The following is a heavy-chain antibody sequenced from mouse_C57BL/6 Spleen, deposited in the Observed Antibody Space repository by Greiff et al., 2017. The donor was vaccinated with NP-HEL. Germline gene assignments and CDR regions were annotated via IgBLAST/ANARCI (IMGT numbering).Heavy chain of an antibody. CDR2: IRSKSNNYAT. V-gene: IGHV10-1*01. D-gene: IGHD2-4*01. CDR1: GFSFNTYA. J-gene: IGHJ1*03. CDR3: VRPLYDYDEDWYFDV. Sequence: EVQRVESGGGLVQPKGSLKLSCAASGFSFNTYAMNWVRQAPGKGLEWVARIRSKSNNYATYYADSVKDRFTISRDDSESMLYLQMNNLKTEDTAMYYCVRPLYDYDEDWYFDVWGTGTTVTVSS.